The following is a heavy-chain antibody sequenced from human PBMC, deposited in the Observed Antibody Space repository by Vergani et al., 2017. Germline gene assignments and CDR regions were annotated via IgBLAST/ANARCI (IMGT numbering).Heavy chain of an antibody. D-gene: IGHD6-19*01. CDR2: IYYSGST. J-gene: IGHJ6*03. CDR1: GGSISSYY. V-gene: IGHV4-59*01. Sequence: QVQLQESGPGLVKPSETLSFTCTGSGGSISSYYWSWIRQPPGKGLEWIGYIYYSGSTNYNPSLKSRVTISVDTSKNQFSLKLCSVTAADTAVYYCARRTKVAGTYYYYMDVWGKGTMVTVSS. CDR3: ARRTKVAGTYYYYMDV.